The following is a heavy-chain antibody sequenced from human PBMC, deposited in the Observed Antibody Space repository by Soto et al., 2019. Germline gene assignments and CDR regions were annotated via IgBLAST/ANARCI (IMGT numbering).Heavy chain of an antibody. J-gene: IGHJ4*01. CDR1: GFTFSNAW. CDR3: TTDPYSSIIVVRFDY. D-gene: IGHD3-22*01. Sequence: GGSLRLSCAASGFTFSNAWINWVRQAPGKGLEWVGRIKSKTDGGTPDYAAPVKGRFAISRDDSKNMVYLQMNSLKTEYTGIYYCTTDPYSSIIVVRFDYWGHGTLVTVSS. CDR2: IKSKTDGGTP. V-gene: IGHV3-15*07.